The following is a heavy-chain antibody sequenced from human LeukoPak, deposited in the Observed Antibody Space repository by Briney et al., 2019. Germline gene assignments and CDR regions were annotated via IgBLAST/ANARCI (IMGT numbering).Heavy chain of an antibody. Sequence: PGGSLRLSCAASGFTFSSYEMNWVRQAPGKGLEWVSYISSSGSTIYYADSVKGRFTISRDNSKNTLYLQMNSLRADDTAVYYCAKRAWLELVDSWGQGTLVTVSS. D-gene: IGHD1-26*01. CDR3: AKRAWLELVDS. CDR1: GFTFSSYE. V-gene: IGHV3-48*03. J-gene: IGHJ4*02. CDR2: ISSSGSTI.